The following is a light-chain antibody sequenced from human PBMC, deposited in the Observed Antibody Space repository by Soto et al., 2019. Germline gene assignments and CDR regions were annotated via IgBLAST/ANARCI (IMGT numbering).Light chain of an antibody. CDR3: QQRSNWPLT. J-gene: IGKJ4*01. CDR2: DAS. Sequence: EIVLTQSPATLPLSPGERATLSCRASQSVSSYVAWYQSKPGQAPRLLMYDASNRVIGIPARFSGSGSGTDFTLTISSLEPEDFAVYYCQQRSNWPLTFGGGPRWRS. CDR1: QSVSSY. V-gene: IGKV3-11*01.